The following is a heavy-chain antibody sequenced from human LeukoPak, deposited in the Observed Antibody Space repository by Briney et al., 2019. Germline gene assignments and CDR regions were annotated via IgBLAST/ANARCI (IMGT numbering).Heavy chain of an antibody. CDR3: ASATGSTYNACYFDY. V-gene: IGHV4-31*03. Sequence: SQTLSLTCTVSVAGISVGAYFAGWIRQHPWKGLEWMGYFFYSGSTYYNPSLKSRVTISVDTSKNQISLNLSSVTAADTDLYFCASATGSTYNACYFDYWGRGTLVTVSS. CDR1: VAGISVGAYF. CDR2: FFYSGST. D-gene: IGHD1-1*01. J-gene: IGHJ4*02.